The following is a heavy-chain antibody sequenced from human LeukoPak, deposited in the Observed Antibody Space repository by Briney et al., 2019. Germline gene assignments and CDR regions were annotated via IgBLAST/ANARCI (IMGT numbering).Heavy chain of an antibody. CDR2: ISYDGSNK. J-gene: IGHJ3*02. D-gene: IGHD3-10*01. CDR3: ASQKDYYYGSGRRSEAFDI. CDR1: GFTFSSYG. Sequence: GRSLRLSCAASGFTFSSYGMHWVRQAPGKGLEWVAVISYDGSNKYYADSVKGRFTISRDNSKNTLYLQMNSLRAEDTAVYYCASQKDYYYGSGRRSEAFDIWGQGTMVTVSS. V-gene: IGHV3-30*03.